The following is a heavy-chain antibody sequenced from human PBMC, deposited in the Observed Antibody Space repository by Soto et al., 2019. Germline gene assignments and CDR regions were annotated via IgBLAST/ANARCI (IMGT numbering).Heavy chain of an antibody. CDR2: INAMLGVT. CDR1: GYTFPSYY. CDR3: AREDSCGGDCYYNGGDI. V-gene: IGHV1-46*01. J-gene: IGHJ3*02. D-gene: IGHD2-21*02. Sequence: ASVTVSFLASGYTFPSYYLHWVRQAPGQGLEWMGIINAMLGVTSYAQQFQGRVTIITDKSTSTVYMELSSLRSEDTAVYYCAREDSCGGDCYYNGGDIWGQGTMVTVSS.